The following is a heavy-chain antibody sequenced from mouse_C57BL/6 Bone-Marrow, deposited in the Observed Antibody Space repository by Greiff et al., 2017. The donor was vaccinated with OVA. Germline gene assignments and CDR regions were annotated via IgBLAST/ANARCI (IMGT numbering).Heavy chain of an antibody. V-gene: IGHV5-6*01. CDR3: ARLEGITTVVVPLDY. D-gene: IGHD1-1*01. Sequence: EVHLVESGGDLVKPGGSLKLSCAASGFTFSSYGMSWVRQTPDKRLEWVATISSGGSYTYYPDSVKGRFTISRDNAKNTLYLQMSSLKSEDTAMYYCARLEGITTVVVPLDYWGQGTTLTVSS. CDR2: ISSGGSYT. J-gene: IGHJ2*01. CDR1: GFTFSSYG.